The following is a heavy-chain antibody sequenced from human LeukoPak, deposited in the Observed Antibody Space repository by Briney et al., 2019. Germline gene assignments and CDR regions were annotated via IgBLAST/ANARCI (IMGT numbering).Heavy chain of an antibody. V-gene: IGHV1-2*02. CDR2: INPNSGDT. D-gene: IGHD3-10*02. CDR3: ARGGGTLMFPCDY. J-gene: IGHJ4*02. CDR1: EYTFTGYY. Sequence: ASVKVSRKASEYTFTGYYMHWVRQAPGQGLEWMGWINPNSGDTNYAQKFQGRVTMTRDTSISTAYMELSRLRSDDTAVYYCARGGGTLMFPCDYWGQGTLVTVSS.